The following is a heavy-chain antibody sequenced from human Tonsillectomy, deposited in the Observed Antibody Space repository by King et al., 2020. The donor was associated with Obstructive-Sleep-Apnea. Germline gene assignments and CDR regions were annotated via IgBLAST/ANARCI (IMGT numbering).Heavy chain of an antibody. V-gene: IGHV4-59*08. CDR3: AKYGSAGDYYGMDV. Sequence: QLQESGPGLVKPSENLSLTCTVSGGSISSYYWSWIRQPPGKGLEWIGDIDYSGSTDYNPSLKSRVTMSLDTSKNQFSLSLSSVTAADTAVYYCAKYGSAGDYYGMDVWGQGTTVTVSS. J-gene: IGHJ6*02. D-gene: IGHD3-10*01. CDR2: IDYSGST. CDR1: GGSISSYY.